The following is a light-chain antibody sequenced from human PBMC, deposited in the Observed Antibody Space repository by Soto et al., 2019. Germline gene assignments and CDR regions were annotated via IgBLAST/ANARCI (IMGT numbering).Light chain of an antibody. Sequence: DIQMTQSPSTRSASVGDRVTITCRASHSISTWLAWYQQKPGKAPKLLIYDAYSLESGVQSRFSGSASGTDFTLTIRSLQPEDFATYYCLQDYSYPWTFGQGTKVDIK. CDR3: LQDYSYPWT. CDR1: HSISTW. CDR2: DAY. V-gene: IGKV1-5*01. J-gene: IGKJ1*01.